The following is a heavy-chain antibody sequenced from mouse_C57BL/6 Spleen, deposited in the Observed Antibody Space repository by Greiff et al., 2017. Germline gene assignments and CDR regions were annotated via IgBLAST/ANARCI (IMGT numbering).Heavy chain of an antibody. Sequence: ESGPGLVKPSQSLSLTCSVTGYSITSGYYWNWIRQFPGNKLEWMGYISYDGSNNYNPSLKNRISVTRDTSKNQFFLKLNSVTTEDTATYYCASDGYQAWFAYWGQGTLVTVSA. CDR2: ISYDGSN. CDR3: ASDGYQAWFAY. J-gene: IGHJ3*01. D-gene: IGHD2-2*01. CDR1: GYSITSGYY. V-gene: IGHV3-6*01.